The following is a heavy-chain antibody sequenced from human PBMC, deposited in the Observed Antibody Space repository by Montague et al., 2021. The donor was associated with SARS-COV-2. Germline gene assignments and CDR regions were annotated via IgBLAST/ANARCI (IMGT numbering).Heavy chain of an antibody. D-gene: IGHD3-16*01. CDR2: IYQTGAT. CDR1: GDSINNNNW. Sequence: SETLSLTCAVSGDSINNNNWWSWARQSPGKGLEWIGEIYQTGATNYNPSLKSRVTMSLDKSNNRFSLILTSVTAADTAVYYCARLILVTSGGLSVSQYLDCWGRGTPVTVSS. V-gene: IGHV4-4*02. CDR3: ARLILVTSGGLSVSQYLDC. J-gene: IGHJ4*02.